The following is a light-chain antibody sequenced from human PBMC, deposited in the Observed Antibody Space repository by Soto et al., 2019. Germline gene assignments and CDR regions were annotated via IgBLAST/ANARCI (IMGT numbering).Light chain of an antibody. CDR3: ETWDSNTLV. Sequence: QSVLTQSSSASASLGSSVKLNCTLSSGHSSYIIAWHQQQPGKAPRYLMKLEGSGSYNKGSGVPDRFSGSSSGADRYLTISNLQFEDEADYYCETWDSNTLVFGGGTKLTVL. CDR2: LEGSGSY. V-gene: IGLV4-60*02. CDR1: SGHSSYI. J-gene: IGLJ3*02.